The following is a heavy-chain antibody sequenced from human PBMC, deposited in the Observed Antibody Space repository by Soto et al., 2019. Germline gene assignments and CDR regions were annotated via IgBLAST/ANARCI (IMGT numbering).Heavy chain of an antibody. CDR2: INSDGSST. V-gene: IGHV3-74*01. CDR1: GFTFSSYW. D-gene: IGHD2-2*01. Sequence: GGSLRLSCAASGFTFSSYWMHWVRQAPGKGLVWVSRINSDGSSTSYADSVKGRFTISRDNAKNTLYLQMNSLRAEDTAVYYCARLVVPAAPLKYYYYYMDVWGKGTTVTVSS. J-gene: IGHJ6*03. CDR3: ARLVVPAAPLKYYYYYMDV.